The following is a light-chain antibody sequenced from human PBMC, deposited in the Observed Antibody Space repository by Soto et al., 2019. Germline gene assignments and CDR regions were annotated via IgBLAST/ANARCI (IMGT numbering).Light chain of an antibody. V-gene: IGKV3-11*01. CDR3: QQRTNWPRLT. CDR2: DAS. Sequence: ETVLTQSPATLSLSPGERATLSCRASQSVGRYLAWYQQKPCQSPRLLIYDASNRATGFPARLSGSASGTDFSLTNCSPEPEDFAVYYCQQRTNWPRLTFGGGNKVEIK. CDR1: QSVGRY. J-gene: IGKJ4*01.